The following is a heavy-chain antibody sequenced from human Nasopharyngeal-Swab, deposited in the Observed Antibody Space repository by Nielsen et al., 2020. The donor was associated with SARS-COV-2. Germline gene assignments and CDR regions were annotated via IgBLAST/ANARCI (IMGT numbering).Heavy chain of an antibody. J-gene: IGHJ3*02. CDR2: INHSGST. Sequence: SETLSLTCAAYGWSFSGYYWSWIRQPPGKGLEWIGEINHSGSTNYNPSLKSRVTISVDTSKNQFSLKLSSVTAADTAVYYCAREISDAFDIWGQGTMVTVSS. CDR3: AREISDAFDI. D-gene: IGHD3-3*01. CDR1: GWSFSGYY. V-gene: IGHV4-34*01.